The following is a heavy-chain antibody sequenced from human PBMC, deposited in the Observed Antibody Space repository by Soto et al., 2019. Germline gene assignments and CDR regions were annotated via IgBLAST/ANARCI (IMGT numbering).Heavy chain of an antibody. V-gene: IGHV3-21*01. Sequence: EMQLVESGGGLVKPGGSLRLSCAASGFIFNTYSMDWARQAPGKGLEWVASISPSGSYMYYGDSLKGRFTVSRDNAKNSLYLQMDSLRADDTAIYYCARFGLVTFDCWGQGTLVTVSS. J-gene: IGHJ4*02. CDR2: ISPSGSYM. D-gene: IGHD3-3*01. CDR1: GFIFNTYS. CDR3: ARFGLVTFDC.